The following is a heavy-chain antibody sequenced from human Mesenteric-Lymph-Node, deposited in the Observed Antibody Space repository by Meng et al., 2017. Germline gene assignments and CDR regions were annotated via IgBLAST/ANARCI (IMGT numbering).Heavy chain of an antibody. V-gene: IGHV3-7*01. CDR3: ARQTGSNSSGY. D-gene: IGHD6-6*01. CDR2: IKQDGSEK. Sequence: GGSLRLSCAASGFTFSSYWMSWVRQAPGKGLEWVANIKQDGSEKYYVDSVKGRFTISRDNSKNTLYLQMNSLRAEDTAVYYCARQTGSNSSGYWGQGTLVTVSS. CDR1: GFTFSSYW. J-gene: IGHJ4*02.